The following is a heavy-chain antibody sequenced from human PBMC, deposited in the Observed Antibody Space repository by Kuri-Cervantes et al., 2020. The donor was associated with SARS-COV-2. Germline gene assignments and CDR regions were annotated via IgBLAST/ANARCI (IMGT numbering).Heavy chain of an antibody. J-gene: IGHJ4*02. V-gene: IGHV3-30*02. CDR3: AKCGFGRRGYFDY. D-gene: IGHD3-10*01. CDR2: IRYDGSNK. Sequence: GESLKISCAASGFTFSSYGMHWVRQAPGKGLEWVAFIRYDGSNKYYADSVKGRFIISRDNSKNTLYLQMNSLRAEDTAVYYCAKCGFGRRGYFDYWGQGTRVTVSS. CDR1: GFTFSSYG.